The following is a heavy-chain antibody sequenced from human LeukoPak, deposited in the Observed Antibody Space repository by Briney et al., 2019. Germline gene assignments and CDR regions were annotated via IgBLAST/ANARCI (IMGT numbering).Heavy chain of an antibody. CDR3: ARRSYYGSGSYYTRNFDY. CDR2: LYHSGST. Sequence: SGTLSLTCAVSGGSISSSNWWSWVRQPPGKGLERIGELYHSGSTNYNPSLKSRVTISVDKSKNQFSLKLSSVTAADTAVYYCARRSYYGSGSYYTRNFDYWGQGTLVTVSS. V-gene: IGHV4-4*02. J-gene: IGHJ4*02. D-gene: IGHD3-10*01. CDR1: GGSISSSNW.